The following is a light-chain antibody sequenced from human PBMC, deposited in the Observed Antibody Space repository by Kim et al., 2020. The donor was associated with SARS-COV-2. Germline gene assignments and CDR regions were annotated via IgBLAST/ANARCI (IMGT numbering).Light chain of an antibody. J-gene: IGKJ1*01. CDR3: QQYGSSPRT. Sequence: PVESATLACRASQSVSSSYLAWYQQKPGQAPRLLIYGASSRATGIPDRFSGSGSGTDFTLTISRLEPEDFAVYYCQQYGSSPRTFGQGTKVDIK. V-gene: IGKV3-20*01. CDR1: QSVSSSY. CDR2: GAS.